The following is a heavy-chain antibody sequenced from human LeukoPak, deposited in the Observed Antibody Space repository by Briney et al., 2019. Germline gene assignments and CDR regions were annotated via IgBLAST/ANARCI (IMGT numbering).Heavy chain of an antibody. D-gene: IGHD3-22*01. Sequence: GGSLRLSCAASGFTFSSYAMHWVRQAPGKGLEWVAVISYDGSNKYYADSVKGRFTISRDNSKNTLYLQMNSLRAEDTAGYYCARGGYDSSGYYFDYWGQGTLVTVSS. J-gene: IGHJ4*02. CDR1: GFTFSSYA. V-gene: IGHV3-30*04. CDR2: ISYDGSNK. CDR3: ARGGYDSSGYYFDY.